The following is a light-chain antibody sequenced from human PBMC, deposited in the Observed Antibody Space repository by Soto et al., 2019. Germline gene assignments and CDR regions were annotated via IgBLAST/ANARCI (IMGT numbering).Light chain of an antibody. CDR2: AAS. V-gene: IGKV1-39*01. CDR1: QSISSY. Sequence: DIQMTQSPSSLSASVGDRVTITCRASQSISSYLNWYQQKPGKAPKLLIYAASSLQSGVPSRFSGSKSGTDFTLKISSLQPEDFATYYCQHSDSSPLTFGGGTKVEIK. CDR3: QHSDSSPLT. J-gene: IGKJ4*01.